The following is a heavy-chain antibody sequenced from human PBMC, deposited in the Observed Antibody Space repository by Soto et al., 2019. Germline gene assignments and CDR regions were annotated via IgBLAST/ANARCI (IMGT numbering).Heavy chain of an antibody. V-gene: IGHV4-59*01. CDR1: GGSISSYY. Sequence: SETLSLTCTVSGGSISSYYWSWIRQPPGKGLEWIGYIYYSGSTNYNPSLKSRVTISVDTSKNQFSLKLSSVTAADTAVYYCAREGVLGTTLDYWGQGTLVTVPQ. J-gene: IGHJ4*02. CDR2: IYYSGST. D-gene: IGHD1-1*01. CDR3: AREGVLGTTLDY.